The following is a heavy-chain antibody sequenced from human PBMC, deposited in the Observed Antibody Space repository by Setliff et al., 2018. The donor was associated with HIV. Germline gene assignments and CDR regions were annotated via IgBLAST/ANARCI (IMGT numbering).Heavy chain of an antibody. CDR1: GASIRGHY. D-gene: IGHD3-22*01. Sequence: SETLSLTCSVSGASIRGHYWSWIRQSPGKGLEWIGNIYYSGNTNYNPSFKSRVTISVDTSKHQFSLRVNSVTAADTAVYYCARSLVPSGYYYGRHAFDIWGQVTKVTVSS. V-gene: IGHV4-59*08. CDR3: ARSLVPSGYYYGRHAFDI. J-gene: IGHJ3*02. CDR2: IYYSGNT.